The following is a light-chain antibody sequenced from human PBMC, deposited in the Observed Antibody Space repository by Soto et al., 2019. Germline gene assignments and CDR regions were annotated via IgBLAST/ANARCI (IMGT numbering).Light chain of an antibody. V-gene: IGLV3-21*02. Sequence: SYELSQPPSVSVAPGQTATITCGGMSIGSKSVHWYQQKPGQAPVLVVYDNGDRPSGIPERFSGSNSENTATLTISRVEAGDEAYYYCQVWDSSSDHVVIGGGTKLTVL. CDR1: SIGSKS. CDR2: DNG. CDR3: QVWDSSSDHVV. J-gene: IGLJ2*01.